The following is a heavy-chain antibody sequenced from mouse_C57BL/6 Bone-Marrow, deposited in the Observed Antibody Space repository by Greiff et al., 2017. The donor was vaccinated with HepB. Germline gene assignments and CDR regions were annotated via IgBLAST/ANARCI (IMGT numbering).Heavy chain of an antibody. CDR1: GFSLTSYG. Sequence: VQLQQSGPGLVQPSQSLSITCTVSGFSLTSYGVHWVRQSPGKGLEWLGVIWSGGSTDYNAAFISRLSISKDNPKSQVFFKMNSLQADDTAIYYCASLTLDYWGQGTSVTVSS. V-gene: IGHV2-2*01. D-gene: IGHD4-1*01. CDR3: ASLTLDY. CDR2: IWSGGST. J-gene: IGHJ4*01.